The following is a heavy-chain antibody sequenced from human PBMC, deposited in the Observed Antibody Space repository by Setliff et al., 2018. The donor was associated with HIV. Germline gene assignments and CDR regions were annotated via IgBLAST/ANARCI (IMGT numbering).Heavy chain of an antibody. V-gene: IGHV4-59*01. CDR1: GGSISPYY. D-gene: IGHD6-6*01. Sequence: PSETLSLTCTVSGGSISPYYWSWIRQPPGKGLEWIAWISDSGTTNYNPSLKSRVTISVDTSKNQFSLKLSSVTAADTAVYYCARDLVSIAARPTEFDYWGQGTLVTVSS. CDR2: ISDSGTT. J-gene: IGHJ4*02. CDR3: ARDLVSIAARPTEFDY.